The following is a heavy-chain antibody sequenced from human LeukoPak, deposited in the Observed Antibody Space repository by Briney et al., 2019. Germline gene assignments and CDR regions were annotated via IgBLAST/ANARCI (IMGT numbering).Heavy chain of an antibody. J-gene: IGHJ4*02. CDR3: ARADYGGNAGGF. V-gene: IGHV3-49*03. D-gene: IGHD4-23*01. Sequence: GGSLRLSCAASGFTFSNAWMSWFRQAPGKGLEWVGFIRAKTYGGTTQYAASVKDRFTISRDDSKSIAYLQMNSLKTEDTAVYYCARADYGGNAGGFWGQGTLVTVSS. CDR1: GFTFSNAW. CDR2: IRAKTYGGTT.